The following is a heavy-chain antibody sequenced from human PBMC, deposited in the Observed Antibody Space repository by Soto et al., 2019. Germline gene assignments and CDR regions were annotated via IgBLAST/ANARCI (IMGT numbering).Heavy chain of an antibody. V-gene: IGHV3-21*01. Sequence: GGPLRLSCAASGFTFSSYSMNWVRQAPGKGLEWVSSISSSSSYIYYADSVKGRFTISRDNAKNSLYLQMNSLRAEDTAVYYCARTHDYGGNSREFDYWGQGTLVTVSS. D-gene: IGHD4-17*01. J-gene: IGHJ4*02. CDR1: GFTFSSYS. CDR2: ISSSSSYI. CDR3: ARTHDYGGNSREFDY.